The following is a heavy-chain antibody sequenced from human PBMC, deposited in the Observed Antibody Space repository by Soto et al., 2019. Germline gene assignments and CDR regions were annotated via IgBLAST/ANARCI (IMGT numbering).Heavy chain of an antibody. J-gene: IGHJ4*02. Sequence: PSETLSLTCAVSGGSISSGGYSWSWIRQPPGKGLEWIGYIYHSGSTYYNPSLKSRVTISVDRSKNQFSLKLSSVTAADTAVYYCARGPDQIYYGDSNFDYCGQGTLVTVSS. V-gene: IGHV4-30-2*01. CDR2: IYHSGST. CDR1: GGSISSGGYS. CDR3: ARGPDQIYYGDSNFDY. D-gene: IGHD4-17*01.